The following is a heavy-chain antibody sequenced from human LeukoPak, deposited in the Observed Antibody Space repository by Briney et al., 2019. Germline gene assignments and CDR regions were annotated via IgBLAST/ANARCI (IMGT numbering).Heavy chain of an antibody. Sequence: SETLSLTCTVSGGSISSRPYCWGWIRQPPGKGLEWLGSFFYSGSTNYKPSLKSRVTISVDTSKNQFSLKLSSVTAADTAVYYRARLVVSSWYHEVLLGRDYWGQGTLVTVSS. CDR2: FFYSGST. CDR3: ARLVVSSWYHEVLLGRDY. CDR1: GGSISSRPYC. J-gene: IGHJ4*02. D-gene: IGHD6-13*01. V-gene: IGHV4-39*01.